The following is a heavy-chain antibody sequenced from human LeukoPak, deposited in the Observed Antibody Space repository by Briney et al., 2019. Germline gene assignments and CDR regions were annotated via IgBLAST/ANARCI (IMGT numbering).Heavy chain of an antibody. CDR3: ARAPSGYHYVFDSYFDY. J-gene: IGHJ4*02. CDR1: GFTFSSYA. Sequence: GGSLRLSCAASGFTFSSYAMHWVRQAPGKGLEWVAVISYDGSNKYYADSVKGRFTTSRDNSKNTLYLQMNSLRAEDTAVYYCARAPSGYHYVFDSYFDYWGQGTLVTVSS. V-gene: IGHV3-30-3*01. D-gene: IGHD3-22*01. CDR2: ISYDGSNK.